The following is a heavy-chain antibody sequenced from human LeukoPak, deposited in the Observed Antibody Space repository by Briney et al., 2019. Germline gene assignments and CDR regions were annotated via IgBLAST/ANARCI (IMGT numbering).Heavy chain of an antibody. V-gene: IGHV3-74*01. J-gene: IGHJ4*02. D-gene: IGHD2-2*01. CDR2: ISSDGSST. Sequence: GGSLRLSCAASGFTFSDYWMHWVRQTPEKGLVWVSRISSDGSSTIYADSVKGRFTISRDNAQNTLYLQMNSLRAEDTAVYYCAGNLYTRFGDCWGQGALVTVSS. CDR1: GFTFSDYW. CDR3: AGNLYTRFGDC.